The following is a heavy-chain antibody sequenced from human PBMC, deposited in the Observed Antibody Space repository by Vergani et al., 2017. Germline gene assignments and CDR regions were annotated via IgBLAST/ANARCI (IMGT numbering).Heavy chain of an antibody. V-gene: IGHV4-39*01. D-gene: IGHD6-6*01. J-gene: IGHJ3*02. CDR1: GMSISNNNYY. CDR3: ARHLRQLARNDVFDI. Sequence: HLQESGPGLVKPSETLSLTCSLSGMSISNNNYYWGWIRQPPGKGLGWIGSIYDSRNNNYSPSLKIRVSIPVETSKNQFSLNLTSVTAADTAVYYCARHLRQLARNDVFDIWGHGTLVTVSS. CDR2: IYDSRNN.